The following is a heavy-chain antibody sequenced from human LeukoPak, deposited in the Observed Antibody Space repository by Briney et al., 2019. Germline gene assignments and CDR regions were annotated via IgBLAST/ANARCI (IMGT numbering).Heavy chain of an antibody. Sequence: GGSLRLSCAASGINVSSNYMTWIRQAPGKGLEWVSLIYGGDAAYYAQSVRGRFMISRDNLKNTLFLQMNSLRVEDTAVYYCVTSTGQQFIPYDYWGQGTHVTVSS. CDR1: GINVSSNY. CDR3: VTSTGQQFIPYDY. D-gene: IGHD6-13*01. J-gene: IGHJ4*02. CDR2: IYGGDAA. V-gene: IGHV3-66*02.